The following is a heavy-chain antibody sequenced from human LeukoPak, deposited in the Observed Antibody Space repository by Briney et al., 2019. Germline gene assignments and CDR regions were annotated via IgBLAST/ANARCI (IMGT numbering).Heavy chain of an antibody. CDR1: GFTFSSYA. CDR3: ARDPNYGSTWYVNWFDP. D-gene: IGHD6-13*01. CDR2: ISSSGGNT. V-gene: IGHV3-23*01. Sequence: GGSLRLSCAASGFTFSSYAMSWVRQAPGKGLEWISTISSSGGNTYYTNSVKGRFTISRDSSKNTLYLQMNSLKAEDTAVYSCARDPNYGSTWYVNWFDPWGQETLVTVSS. J-gene: IGHJ5*02.